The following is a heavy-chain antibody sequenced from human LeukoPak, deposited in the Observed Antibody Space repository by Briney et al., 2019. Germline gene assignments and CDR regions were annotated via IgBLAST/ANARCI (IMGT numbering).Heavy chain of an antibody. Sequence: SETLSLTCTVSGGSISGYYWSWIRQPAGKVLEWIGRIYTSGTTNYNPSLKSRVTMSVDTSKNQFSLKLSSVTAADTAVYYCARSHYYYDSSAYYPINWGQGTLVTVSS. CDR1: GGSISGYY. D-gene: IGHD3-22*01. J-gene: IGHJ4*02. CDR2: IYTSGTT. V-gene: IGHV4-4*07. CDR3: ARSHYYYDSSAYYPIN.